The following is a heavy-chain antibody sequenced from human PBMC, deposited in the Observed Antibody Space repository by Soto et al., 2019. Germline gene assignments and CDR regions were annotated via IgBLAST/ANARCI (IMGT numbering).Heavy chain of an antibody. Sequence: SETLSLTCSVSGASISSGDYYWSWIRQPPGKGLEWIGYIYYSGSTYYNPSLKSRITISVDTSKNQFSLKLTSVTAADTAVYYCARSFPASMRVFHYWGQGTLVTVSS. J-gene: IGHJ4*02. V-gene: IGHV4-30-4*01. CDR1: GASISSGDYY. CDR2: IYYSGST. D-gene: IGHD2-2*01. CDR3: ARSFPASMRVFHY.